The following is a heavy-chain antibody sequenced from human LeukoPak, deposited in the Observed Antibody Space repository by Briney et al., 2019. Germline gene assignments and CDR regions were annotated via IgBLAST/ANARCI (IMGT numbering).Heavy chain of an antibody. Sequence: SETLSLTCTVSGGSISSSSYYWGWIRQPPGKGLEWIGSIYHSGSTYYNPSLKSRVTISVDTSKNQFSLKLSSVTAADTAVYYCARNIVVVPAAIAWFDPWGQGTLVTVSS. CDR3: ARNIVVVPAAIAWFDP. V-gene: IGHV4-39*01. J-gene: IGHJ5*02. CDR2: IYHSGST. D-gene: IGHD2-2*02. CDR1: GGSISSSSYY.